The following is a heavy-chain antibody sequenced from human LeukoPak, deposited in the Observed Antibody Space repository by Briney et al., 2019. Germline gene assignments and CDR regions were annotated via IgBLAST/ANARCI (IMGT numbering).Heavy chain of an antibody. CDR3: ARDIKQWLVRPDAFDI. Sequence: GESLKISCKASGYTFTSYYMHWVRQAPGQGLEWLGIINPSGGSTSYAQKFQGRVTMTRDTSTSTVYMELSSLRSEDTAVYYCARDIKQWLVRPDAFDIWGQGTMVTVSS. CDR1: GYTFTSYY. CDR2: INPSGGST. J-gene: IGHJ3*02. D-gene: IGHD6-19*01. V-gene: IGHV1-46*03.